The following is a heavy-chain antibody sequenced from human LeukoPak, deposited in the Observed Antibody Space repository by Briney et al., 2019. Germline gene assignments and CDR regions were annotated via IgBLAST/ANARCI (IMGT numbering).Heavy chain of an antibody. D-gene: IGHD6-19*01. CDR1: GFTFSSYW. Sequence: GGSLRLSCAASGFTFSSYWMSWVRQAPGKGLEWVANINQDGSEKSYVDSVKGRFTISRDNAKNSLYLRAEDTAVYYCARAVAGTHWLDPWGQGTLVTVSS. J-gene: IGHJ5*02. V-gene: IGHV3-7*01. CDR3: ARAVAGTHWLDP. CDR2: INQDGSEK.